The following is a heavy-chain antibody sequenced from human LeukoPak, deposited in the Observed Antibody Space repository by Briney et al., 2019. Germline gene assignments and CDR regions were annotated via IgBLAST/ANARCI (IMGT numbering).Heavy chain of an antibody. J-gene: IGHJ4*02. D-gene: IGHD5-24*01. CDR3: AKRKDGHSPFDY. CDR1: GFTFDDYG. CDR2: ISGSSDNI. Sequence: PGGSLRLSCAASGFTFDDYGMHWVRQAPGKGLAWVSGISGSSDNIIYADSVRGRFTISRDNAKNSLYLQMNSLRPEDTALYYCAKRKDGHSPFDYWGQGTLVTVSS. V-gene: IGHV3-9*01.